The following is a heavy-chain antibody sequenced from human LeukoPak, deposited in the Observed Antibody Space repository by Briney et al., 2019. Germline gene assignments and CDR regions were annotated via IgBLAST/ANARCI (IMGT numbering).Heavy chain of an antibody. J-gene: IGHJ3*02. CDR2: IYSGGTT. D-gene: IGHD3-16*01. CDR3: ACFKIAFDI. Sequence: GGSLRLSCAASGFTVSTNYMSWVRQAPGKGLEWVSLIYSGGTTYYADSVKGRFTISRDNSKNTLYLQMNSLGAEDTAVYYCACFKIAFDIWGQGTMVTVSS. V-gene: IGHV3-66*01. CDR1: GFTVSTNY.